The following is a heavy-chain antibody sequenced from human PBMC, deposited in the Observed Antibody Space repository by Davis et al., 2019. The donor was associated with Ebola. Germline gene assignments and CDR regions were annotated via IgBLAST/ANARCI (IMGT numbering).Heavy chain of an antibody. V-gene: IGHV3-23*01. Sequence: GESLKISCAASGFTFSSYAMSWVRQAPGKGLEWVSAISGIGGSTYYADSVKGRFTISRDNSKNTLYLQMNSLTAEDTAVYYCARSLWPLGDYWGQGTLVTVSS. J-gene: IGHJ4*02. D-gene: IGHD3-10*01. CDR1: GFTFSSYA. CDR3: ARSLWPLGDY. CDR2: ISGIGGST.